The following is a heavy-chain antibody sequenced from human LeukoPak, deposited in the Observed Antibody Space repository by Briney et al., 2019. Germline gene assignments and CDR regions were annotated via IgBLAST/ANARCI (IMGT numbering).Heavy chain of an antibody. J-gene: IGHJ4*02. D-gene: IGHD3-22*01. CDR2: ISGSSSGT. V-gene: IGHV3-11*06. CDR1: GFTFSDYY. Sequence: GGSLRLSCAASGFTFSDYYMTWIRQAPGKGLEWVSYISGSSSGTNYADFVKGRFTISRDNAKNSLYLQMNSLRAEDTAVYYCARVNPISSGFYAYWGQGTPVTVSS. CDR3: ARVNPISSGFYAY.